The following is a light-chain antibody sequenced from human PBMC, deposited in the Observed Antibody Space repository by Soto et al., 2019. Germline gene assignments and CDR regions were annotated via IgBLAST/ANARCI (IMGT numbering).Light chain of an antibody. Sequence: EIVMTQSPATLSVSPGERATLSCRASQSVTTNVAWYQQKPGQAPRLLIHGASTRATGIPARFSGSGSGTEFTLTITSLQSEDFALYHCQQYDNWPPRWTLGQGTKVDIK. CDR3: QQYDNWPPRWT. J-gene: IGKJ1*01. CDR2: GAS. V-gene: IGKV3-15*01. CDR1: QSVTTN.